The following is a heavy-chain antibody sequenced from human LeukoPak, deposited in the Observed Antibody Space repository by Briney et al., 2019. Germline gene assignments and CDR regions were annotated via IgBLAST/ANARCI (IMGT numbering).Heavy chain of an antibody. CDR1: GYTFTSYG. J-gene: IGHJ6*03. Sequence: ASVKVSCKASGYTFTSYGISWVRQAPGQGLEWMGWISAYNGNTNYAQKLQGRVTMTTDTSTSTAYMELRSLRSDDTAVYYCAREGYSGNYYYYMDVWGKGTSVTVSS. CDR3: AREGYSGNYYYYMDV. CDR2: ISAYNGNT. D-gene: IGHD1-26*01. V-gene: IGHV1-18*01.